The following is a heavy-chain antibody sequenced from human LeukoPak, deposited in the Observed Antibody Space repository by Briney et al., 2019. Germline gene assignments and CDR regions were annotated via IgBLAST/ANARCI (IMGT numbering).Heavy chain of an antibody. CDR1: GGSFSGYY. CDR3: ARHGEYYFDY. D-gene: IGHD3-10*01. V-gene: IGHV4-34*01. Sequence: PSETPSLTCAVYGGSFSGYYWSWIRQPPGKGLEWIGQISRRGNTNYNPSLKSRVTISVDTSKNQLSLKLGTVTAADTALYYCARHGEYYFDYWGQGTLVTVSS. J-gene: IGHJ4*02. CDR2: ISRRGNT.